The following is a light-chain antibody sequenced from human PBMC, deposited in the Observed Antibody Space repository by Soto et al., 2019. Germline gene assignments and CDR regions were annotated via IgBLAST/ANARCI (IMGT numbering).Light chain of an antibody. V-gene: IGKV1-39*01. CDR2: AAS. CDR3: EQEYSYPRT. CDR1: QRINNF. J-gene: IGKJ1*01. Sequence: IHMTQYPSTLSASVGDRVTITCRASQRINNFLNWYQQKSGKAPNLLIYAASSLQSGVPSRFSGSGSGTERTLTNGCPQSEDHATQYIEQEYSYPRTLSQGTKVDIK.